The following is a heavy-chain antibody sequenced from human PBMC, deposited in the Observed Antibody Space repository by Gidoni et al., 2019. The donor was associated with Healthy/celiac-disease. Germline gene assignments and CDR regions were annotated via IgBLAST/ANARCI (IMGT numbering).Heavy chain of an antibody. Sequence: EVQLVESGGGLVQPGGSLRLSCAPSGFTFRSYSMNWVRQAPGKGLECVSYISRSSSTIYCADSVKGRFTISRDNAKNSLYLQMNSLRAEETAVYYCARDQAVADPPGFDYWGQGTLVTVSS. J-gene: IGHJ4*02. CDR1: GFTFRSYS. V-gene: IGHV3-48*01. D-gene: IGHD6-19*01. CDR2: ISRSSSTI. CDR3: ARDQAVADPPGFDY.